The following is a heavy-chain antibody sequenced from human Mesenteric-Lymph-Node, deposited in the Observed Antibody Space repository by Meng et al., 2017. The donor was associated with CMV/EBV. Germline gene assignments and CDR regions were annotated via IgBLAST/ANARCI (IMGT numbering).Heavy chain of an antibody. CDR3: ARGYCSSTSCYRAYYYYGMDV. J-gene: IGHJ6*02. CDR2: INHSVST. Sequence: SETLSLTCAVHGGSFSGYYWSWIRQPPVKGLEWIGEINHSVSTNYNPSLKSRVTISVDTSKNQFSLKLSSVTAADTAVYYCARGYCSSTSCYRAYYYYGMDVWGQGTTVTVSS. CDR1: GGSFSGYY. V-gene: IGHV4-34*01. D-gene: IGHD2-2*01.